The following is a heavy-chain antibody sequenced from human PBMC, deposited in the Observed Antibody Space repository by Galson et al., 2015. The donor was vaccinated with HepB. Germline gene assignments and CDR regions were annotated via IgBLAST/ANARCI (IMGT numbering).Heavy chain of an antibody. J-gene: IGHJ6*02. D-gene: IGHD3-3*01. CDR3: ARDPLPYYDFWSGYHYGMDD. Sequence: SVKVSCKASGYTFTGYYMHWVRQAPGQGLEWMGWINPNSGGTNYAQKFQGWVTMTRDTSISTAYMELSRLRSDDTAVYYCARDPLPYYDFWSGYHYGMDDWGQGTTVTVSS. CDR1: GYTFTGYY. V-gene: IGHV1-2*04. CDR2: INPNSGGT.